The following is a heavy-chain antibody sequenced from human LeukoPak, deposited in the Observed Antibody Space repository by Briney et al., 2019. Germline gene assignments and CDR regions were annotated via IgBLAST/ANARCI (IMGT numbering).Heavy chain of an antibody. V-gene: IGHV3-21*01. CDR2: ISSGSSFI. Sequence: GGSVRLSCAASGFTFGSYAMIWVRQAPGKGLEWVSSISSGSSFIYYADSVKGRFTIARDNAKNSLYLQMNSLRPEDTAIYYCVRDQGGERWFDPWGQGTLVTVSS. J-gene: IGHJ5*02. CDR3: VRDQGGERWFDP. CDR1: GFTFGSYA. D-gene: IGHD3-16*01.